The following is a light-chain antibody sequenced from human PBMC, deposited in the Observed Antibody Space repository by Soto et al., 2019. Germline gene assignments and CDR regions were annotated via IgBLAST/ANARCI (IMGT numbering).Light chain of an antibody. CDR3: QQYGRSLT. V-gene: IGKV3-20*01. Sequence: EIVLTQSPGTLSLSPGERATLSCRASQSVSSSYLAWYQQKPGQAPRLLIYGASSRATGIPDRFSGSGSGTDFTLTISRLEPEDFEVYYCQQYGRSLTFGPGTKLDIK. J-gene: IGKJ3*01. CDR2: GAS. CDR1: QSVSSSY.